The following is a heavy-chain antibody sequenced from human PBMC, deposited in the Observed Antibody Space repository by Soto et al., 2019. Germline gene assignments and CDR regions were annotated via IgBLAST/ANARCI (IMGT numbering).Heavy chain of an antibody. CDR1: GGSISSRKW. V-gene: IGHV4-4*02. D-gene: IGHD2-2*03. CDR2: IYHSGST. J-gene: IGHJ6*02. CDR3: AREGGYCSSTSCYPMDV. Sequence: QVQLQESGPGLVKPSGTLSLTCAVSGGSISSRKWWSWVRQPPGKGLEWIVEIYHSGSTNSNPSLKGRGTIPVDKSENQFSLKLSSVAAAYTAVYYCAREGGYCSSTSCYPMDVWGQGTTVTVSS.